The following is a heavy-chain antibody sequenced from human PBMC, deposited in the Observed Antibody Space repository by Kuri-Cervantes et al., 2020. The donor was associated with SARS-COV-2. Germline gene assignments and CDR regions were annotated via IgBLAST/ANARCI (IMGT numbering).Heavy chain of an antibody. J-gene: IGHJ1*01. CDR1: GGSFSGYY. CDR2: INHSGST. CDR3: ATDPGIVGATSGYFQH. D-gene: IGHD1-26*01. V-gene: IGHV4-34*01. Sequence: SETLSLTCAVYGGSFSGYYWSWIRQPPGKGLEWIGEINHSGSTSYNPSLKSRVTVSVDTSKNQFSLKLSFVTAADTAVYYCATDPGIVGATSGYFQHWGQGTLVTVSS.